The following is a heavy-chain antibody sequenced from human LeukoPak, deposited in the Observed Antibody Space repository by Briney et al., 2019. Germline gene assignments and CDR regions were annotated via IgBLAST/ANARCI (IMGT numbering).Heavy chain of an antibody. CDR1: GFTFSSYG. Sequence: GGSLRLSCAASGFTFSSYGMHWVRQAPGKGLEWVAVISYDGSNKYYADSVKGRFTISRDNSKNTLYLQMNSLKAEDTAVYYCTVPASRGNWFDPWGPGTLVTVSS. CDR3: TVPASRGNWFDP. D-gene: IGHD2-2*01. CDR2: ISYDGSNK. J-gene: IGHJ5*02. V-gene: IGHV3-30*03.